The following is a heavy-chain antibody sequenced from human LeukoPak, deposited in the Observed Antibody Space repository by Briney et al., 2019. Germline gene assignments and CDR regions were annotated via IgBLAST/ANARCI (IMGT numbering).Heavy chain of an antibody. J-gene: IGHJ4*02. CDR2: FDPEDGET. D-gene: IGHD3-10*01. Sequence: ASVKVSCKVSGYTLTELSMHWVRQAPGKGLEWMGGFDPEDGETIYAQKFQGRVTMTEDTSTDTAYMELSSLRSEDTAVYYCATVAITMVRGACPLDYWGQGTLVTVSS. CDR3: ATVAITMVRGACPLDY. CDR1: GYTLTELS. V-gene: IGHV1-24*01.